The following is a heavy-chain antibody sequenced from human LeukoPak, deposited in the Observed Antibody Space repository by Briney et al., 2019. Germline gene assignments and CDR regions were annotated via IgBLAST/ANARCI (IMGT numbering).Heavy chain of an antibody. V-gene: IGHV3-66*02. J-gene: IGHJ3*02. Sequence: PGGSLRLSCAASGFTVSSNYMSWVRQAPGKGLEWVSVIYSGGSTYYADSVKGRFTISRDNSKNTLYLQMNSLRAEDTAVYYCARDCSGGSCYSGYAFDIWGQGTMVTVSS. CDR2: IYSGGST. D-gene: IGHD2-15*01. CDR3: ARDCSGGSCYSGYAFDI. CDR1: GFTVSSNY.